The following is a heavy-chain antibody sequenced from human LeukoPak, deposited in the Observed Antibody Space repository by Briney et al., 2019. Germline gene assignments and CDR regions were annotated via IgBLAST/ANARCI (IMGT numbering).Heavy chain of an antibody. CDR2: IKPSGGAP. J-gene: IGHJ4*02. D-gene: IGHD3-22*01. CDR3: ARKVYASNDYYYEYYLDY. Sequence: ASVKVSCKASGYTFTSYYIHWVRQAPGQGLEWMGMIKPSGGAPSYAQKFQDRVTMTGDTSTSTVYMEVSSLRSEDTAVYYCARKVYASNDYYYEYYLDYWGQGTLVTVSS. V-gene: IGHV1-46*01. CDR1: GYTFTSYY.